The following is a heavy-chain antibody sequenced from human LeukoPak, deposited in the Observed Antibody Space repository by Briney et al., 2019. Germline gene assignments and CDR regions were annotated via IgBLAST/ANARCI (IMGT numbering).Heavy chain of an antibody. CDR1: GYIFTRYW. V-gene: IGHV5-51*01. D-gene: IGHD1-1*01. Sequence: GESLKISCKGSGYIFTRYWIGWVRQMPGKGLEWMGLIYPGDSDTRYSPSFQGQVTISVDKSISTAYLQWGSLKASDTAIYSCATKVRYDNWFDPWGQGTLVTVSS. J-gene: IGHJ5*01. CDR3: ATKVRYDNWFDP. CDR2: IYPGDSDT.